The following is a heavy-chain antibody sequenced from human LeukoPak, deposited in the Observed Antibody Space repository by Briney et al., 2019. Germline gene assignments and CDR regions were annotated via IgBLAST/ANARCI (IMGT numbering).Heavy chain of an antibody. D-gene: IGHD2-2*01. CDR1: GYTFTGYY. CDR2: INPNSGGT. J-gene: IGHJ4*02. Sequence: GASVKVSCKASGYTFTGYYMHWVRQAPGQGLEWMGWINPNSGGTNYAQRFQGRVTMTRDTSISTAYMELSRLRSDDTAVYYCARDLASFHYFDYWGQGTLVTVSS. CDR3: ARDLASFHYFDY. V-gene: IGHV1-2*02.